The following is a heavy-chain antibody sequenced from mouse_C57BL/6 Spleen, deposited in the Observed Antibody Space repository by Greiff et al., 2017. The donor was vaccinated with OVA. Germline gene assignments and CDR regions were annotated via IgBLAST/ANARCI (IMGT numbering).Heavy chain of an antibody. CDR1: GFTFSDYG. CDR3: ASDYGYYAMDY. CDR2: ISSGSSTI. Sequence: EVQLQESGGGLVKPGGSLKLSCAASGFTFSDYGMHWVRQAPEKGLEWVAYISSGSSTIYYADTVKGRFTISRDNAKNTLFLQMTSLRSEDTAMYYCASDYGYYAMDYWGQGTSVTVSS. D-gene: IGHD1-1*02. J-gene: IGHJ4*01. V-gene: IGHV5-17*01.